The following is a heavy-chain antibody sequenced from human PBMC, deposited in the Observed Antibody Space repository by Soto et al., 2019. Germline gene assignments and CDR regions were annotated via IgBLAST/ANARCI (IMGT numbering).Heavy chain of an antibody. CDR3: ARHGIVATIDYYYGMDV. D-gene: IGHD5-12*01. Sequence: LGESLKISCKGSGYSFTSYWISWVRQMPGKGLEWMGRIDPSDSYTNYSPSFQGHVTISADKSISTAYLQWSSLKASDTAMYYCARHGIVATIDYYYGMDVWGQGTTVTVSS. CDR2: IDPSDSYT. V-gene: IGHV5-10-1*01. CDR1: GYSFTSYW. J-gene: IGHJ6*02.